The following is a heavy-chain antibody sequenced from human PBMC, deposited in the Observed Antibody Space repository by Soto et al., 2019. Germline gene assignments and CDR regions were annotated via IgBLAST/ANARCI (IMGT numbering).Heavy chain of an antibody. CDR1: GGSISSGDYY. CDR3: ARDRYGSGSYYAHSYYFDY. V-gene: IGHV4-30-4*01. CDR2: IYYSGST. Sequence: QVQLQESGPGLVKPSQTLSLTCTVSGGSISSGDYYWSWIRQPPGKGLEWIGYIYYSGSTYYNPSLNSRVTISVDTSKNQFSLKLSSVTAADTAVYYCARDRYGSGSYYAHSYYFDYWGQGTLVTVSS. D-gene: IGHD3-10*01. J-gene: IGHJ4*02.